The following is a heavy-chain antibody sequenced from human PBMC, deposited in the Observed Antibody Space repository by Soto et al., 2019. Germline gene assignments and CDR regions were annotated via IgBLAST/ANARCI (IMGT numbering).Heavy chain of an antibody. CDR2: TSYDGSEK. V-gene: IGHV3-30*19. CDR1: GFTFRSYV. J-gene: IGHJ1*01. D-gene: IGHD3-16*01. CDR3: ARWGTTGGLDV. Sequence: QVQLVESGGGVVLPGTSLRVSCVGSGFTFRSYVIHWVRQAPGKGLEWVALTSYDGSEKYYGDSVRGRFTTSRDNSSNTVDLQMDSLRLEDTALYYCARWGTTGGLDVCGQGTLVSVSS.